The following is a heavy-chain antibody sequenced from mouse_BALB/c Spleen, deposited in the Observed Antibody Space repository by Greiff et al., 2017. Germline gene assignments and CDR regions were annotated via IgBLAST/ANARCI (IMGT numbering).Heavy chain of an antibody. CDR2: ISSGSSTI. V-gene: IGHV5-17*02. D-gene: IGHD1-1*01. CDR1: GFTFSSFG. J-gene: IGHJ1*01. CDR3: ARDPNYYGSSYGYFDV. Sequence: EVKLQESGGGLVQPGGSRKLSCAASGFTFSSFGMHWVRQAPEKGLEWVAYISSGSSTIYYADTVKGRFTISRDNPKNTLFLQMTSLRSEDTAMYYCARDPNYYGSSYGYFDVWGAGTTVTVAS.